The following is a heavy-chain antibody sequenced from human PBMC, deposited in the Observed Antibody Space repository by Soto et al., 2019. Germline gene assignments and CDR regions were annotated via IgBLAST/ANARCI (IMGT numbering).Heavy chain of an antibody. Sequence: QVQLVQSGAEVKKPGASVKVSCKASGYTFTASYMHWVRQAPGQGLEWMGIIDPSGGSTSYSQKFQFRVTMTRDTSTSTVYMELNSLRSEDTAVFYCARDSGHYYRSDAFDKWGQGTMVTVSS. V-gene: IGHV1-46*01. J-gene: IGHJ3*02. CDR3: ARDSGHYYRSDAFDK. CDR2: IDPSGGST. D-gene: IGHD1-26*01. CDR1: GYTFTASY.